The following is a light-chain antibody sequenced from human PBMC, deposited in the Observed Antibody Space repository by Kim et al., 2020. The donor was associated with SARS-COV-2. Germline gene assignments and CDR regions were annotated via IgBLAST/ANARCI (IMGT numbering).Light chain of an antibody. CDR2: GKN. J-gene: IGLJ1*01. CDR1: SLRSDY. V-gene: IGLV3-19*01. CDR3: NSRDSSGNHYV. Sequence: LGQTVRITCQGDSLRSDYASWYQQKPGQDPVLVIYGKNNRPSGIPDRFSGSSSGNTASLTITGAQAEDEADYYCNSRDSSGNHYVFGTGTKVTVL.